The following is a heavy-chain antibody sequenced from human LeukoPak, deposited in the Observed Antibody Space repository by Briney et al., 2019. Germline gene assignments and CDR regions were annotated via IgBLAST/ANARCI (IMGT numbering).Heavy chain of an antibody. CDR1: RGTFSSYA. CDR3: ARVPGYCSGGSCYDAEAGIDY. V-gene: IGHV1-69*04. CDR2: IIPILGIA. D-gene: IGHD2-15*01. J-gene: IGHJ4*02. Sequence: SVKVSCKASRGTFSSYAISWVRQAPGQGLEWMGRIIPILGIANYAQKFQGRVTMTRNTSISTAYMELSSLRSEDTAVYYCARVPGYCSGGSCYDAEAGIDYWGQGTLVTVSS.